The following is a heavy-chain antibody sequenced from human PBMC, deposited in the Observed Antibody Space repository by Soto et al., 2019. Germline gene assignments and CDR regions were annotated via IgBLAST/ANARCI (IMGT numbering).Heavy chain of an antibody. V-gene: IGHV1-18*01. CDR3: AKSPPQSYLSSSGSTTDNWFDP. CDR2: ISAYNGNT. Sequence: QVQLVQSGAEVKKPGASVKVSCKASGYTFTSYGISWVRQAPGQGLEWMGWISAYNGNTNYAQKLQGRVTMTTDTSTSTAYMELRSLRSDDTAVYYCAKSPPQSYLSSSGSTTDNWFDPWGQGTLVTVSS. D-gene: IGHD3-10*01. J-gene: IGHJ5*02. CDR1: GYTFTSYG.